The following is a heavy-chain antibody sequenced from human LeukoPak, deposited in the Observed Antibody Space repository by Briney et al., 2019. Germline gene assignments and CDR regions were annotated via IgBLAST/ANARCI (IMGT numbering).Heavy chain of an antibody. J-gene: IGHJ3*02. D-gene: IGHD6-19*01. CDR2: IRFDGSDK. V-gene: IGHV3-30*02. CDR3: AKDRSTGGNAFDI. CDR1: GLSFSNFG. Sequence: GGSLRLSCAASGLSFSNFGMHWVRQAPGKGLEWVALIRFDGSDKYYTDSVKGRFTISRDNSKNMLYLQMSSLRVEDTAVYHCAKDRSTGGNAFDIWGQGTMVAVSS.